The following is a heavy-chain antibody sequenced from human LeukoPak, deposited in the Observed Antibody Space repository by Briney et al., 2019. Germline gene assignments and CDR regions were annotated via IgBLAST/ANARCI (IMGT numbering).Heavy chain of an antibody. J-gene: IGHJ4*02. CDR1: GFTFSTYS. CDR3: SKDKYNGLNTIDY. D-gene: IGHD1-14*01. CDR2: IRSGSTYI. Sequence: TGGSLRLSCAASGFTFSTYSMHWVRQAPGKGLEWVSSIRSGSTYINYADSVKGRFTISRDNSKSTLYLQMNSLRAEDTAVYYCSKDKYNGLNTIDYWGQGTLVTVSS. V-gene: IGHV3-21*01.